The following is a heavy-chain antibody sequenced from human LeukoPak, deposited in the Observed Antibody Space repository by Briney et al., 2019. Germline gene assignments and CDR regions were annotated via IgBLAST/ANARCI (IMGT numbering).Heavy chain of an antibody. CDR1: GGSLSGYY. J-gene: IGHJ6*03. CDR2: INDSGST. Sequence: SETLSLTCAVYGGSLSGYYWSWIRQPPGKGLEWIGEINDSGSTNYNPSLKSRVTVSVDTSKDQFSLKLTSVTAADTAVYYCARTGSSWPLYYYYYMDVWGKGTTVTVSS. V-gene: IGHV4-34*01. D-gene: IGHD6-13*01. CDR3: ARTGSSWPLYYYYYMDV.